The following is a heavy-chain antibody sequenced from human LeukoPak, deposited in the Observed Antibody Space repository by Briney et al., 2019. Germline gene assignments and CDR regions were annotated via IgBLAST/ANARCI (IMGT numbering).Heavy chain of an antibody. Sequence: KPSETLSLTCTVSGGSISSSSYYWGWIRQPPGKGLEWIGSIYYSGSTYYNPSLKSRVTISVDTSKNQFSLKLSSVTAADTAVYYCARLTERGYDFWSDLAYYYYMDVWGKGTTVTVSS. V-gene: IGHV4-39*01. J-gene: IGHJ6*03. D-gene: IGHD3-3*01. CDR3: ARLTERGYDFWSDLAYYYYMDV. CDR1: GGSISSSSYY. CDR2: IYYSGST.